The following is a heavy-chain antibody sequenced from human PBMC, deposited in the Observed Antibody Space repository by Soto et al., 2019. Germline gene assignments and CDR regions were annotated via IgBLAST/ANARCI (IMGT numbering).Heavy chain of an antibody. V-gene: IGHV3-23*01. CDR2: ISGSGGST. Sequence: GGSLRLSCAASGFTFSSYAMSWVRQAQGKGREWVSAISGSGGSTYYADSVKGRFTISRDNSKNTLYLQMNSLRAEDTAVYYCAKDLGLGIWWAFDIWGQGTMVTVSS. CDR3: AKDLGLGIWWAFDI. CDR1: GFTFSSYA. J-gene: IGHJ3*02. D-gene: IGHD5-12*01.